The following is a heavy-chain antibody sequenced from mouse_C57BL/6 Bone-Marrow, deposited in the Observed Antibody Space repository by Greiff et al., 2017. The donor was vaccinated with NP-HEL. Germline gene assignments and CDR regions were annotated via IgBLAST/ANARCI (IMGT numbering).Heavy chain of an antibody. CDR3: ATTVPSMDY. V-gene: IGHV1-61*01. J-gene: IGHJ4*01. CDR2: IYPSDSET. D-gene: IGHD1-1*01. Sequence: VQLQQPGAELVRPGSSVKLSCKASGYTFTSYWMDWVKQRPGQGLEWIGNIYPSDSETHYNQKFKDKATLTVDKSSSTAYMQLSSLTSEDSAVYYCATTVPSMDYWGQGTSVTVSS. CDR1: GYTFTSYW.